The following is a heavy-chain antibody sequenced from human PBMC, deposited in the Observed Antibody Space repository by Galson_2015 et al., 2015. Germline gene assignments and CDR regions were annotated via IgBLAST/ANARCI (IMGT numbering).Heavy chain of an antibody. Sequence: SLRLSCAASGFTFSSYGMHWVRQAPGKGLEWVAVIWYDGSNKYYADSVKGRFTISRDNSKNTLYLQMNSLRAEDTAVYYCARDLAIFGVGPSYYYGMDVWGQGTTVTVSS. CDR2: IWYDGSNK. CDR1: GFTFSSYG. CDR3: ARDLAIFGVGPSYYYGMDV. J-gene: IGHJ6*01. D-gene: IGHD3-3*01. V-gene: IGHV3-33*08.